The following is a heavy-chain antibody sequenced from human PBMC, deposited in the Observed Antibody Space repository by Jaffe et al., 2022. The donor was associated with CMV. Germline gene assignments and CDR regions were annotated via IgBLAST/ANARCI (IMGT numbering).Heavy chain of an antibody. D-gene: IGHD3-10*01. Sequence: QVQLVESGGGVVQPGRSLRLSCAASGFTFSSYGMHWVRQAPGKGLEWVAVISYDGSNKYYADSVKGRFTISRDNSKNTLYLQMNSLRAEDTAVYYCAKELLWFGELFSPPLDYWGQGTLVTVSS. J-gene: IGHJ4*02. CDR2: ISYDGSNK. V-gene: IGHV3-30*18. CDR1: GFTFSSYG. CDR3: AKELLWFGELFSPPLDY.